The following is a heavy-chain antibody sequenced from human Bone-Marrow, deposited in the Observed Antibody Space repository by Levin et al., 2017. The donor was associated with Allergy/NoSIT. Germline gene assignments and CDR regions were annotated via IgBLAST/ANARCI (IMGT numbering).Heavy chain of an antibody. V-gene: IGHV1-8*01. CDR3: ARGPLAYCGGDCSPP. J-gene: IGHJ5*02. CDR1: GYTFTSYD. CDR2: MNPNSGNT. D-gene: IGHD2-21*02. Sequence: ASVKVSCKASGYTFTSYDINWVRQATGQGLEWMGWMNPNSGNTGYAQKFQGRVTMTRNTSISTAYMELSSLRSEDTAVYYCARGPLAYCGGDCSPPWGQGTLVTVSS.